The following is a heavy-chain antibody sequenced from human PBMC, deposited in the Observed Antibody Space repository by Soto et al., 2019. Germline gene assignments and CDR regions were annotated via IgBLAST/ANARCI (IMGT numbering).Heavy chain of an antibody. D-gene: IGHD4-17*01. CDR1: GFTFSSYW. J-gene: IGHJ4*02. Sequence: EVQLVESGGALVQPGGSLRLSCAASGFTFSSYWMHWVRQAPGKGLVWVSRINSDGTITSHADSVKGRFTVSRDNAKNSLYLQMNSLRADDTAVYYCARMGYGNYHFDYWGQGILVTVSS. CDR2: INSDGTIT. V-gene: IGHV3-74*01. CDR3: ARMGYGNYHFDY.